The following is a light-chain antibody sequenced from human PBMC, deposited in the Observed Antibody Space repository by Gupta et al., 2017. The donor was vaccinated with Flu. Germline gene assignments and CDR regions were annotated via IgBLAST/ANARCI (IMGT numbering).Light chain of an antibody. Sequence: DILVTQFPDSLVVSLGERATIKCRSSQNLLYNSNNKNYLAWFQQKPGQPPKLLIYGASIRESGVPDRFSGSGSGTDFTLTINRLQAEDVAVYYCQQYYGAPYSFGQGTKLEIK. CDR1: QNLLYNSNNKNY. J-gene: IGKJ2*03. V-gene: IGKV4-1*01. CDR3: QQYYGAPYS. CDR2: GAS.